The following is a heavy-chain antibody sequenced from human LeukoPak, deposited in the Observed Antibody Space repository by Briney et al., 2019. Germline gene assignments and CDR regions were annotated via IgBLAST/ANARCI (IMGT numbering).Heavy chain of an antibody. J-gene: IGHJ4*02. CDR2: IYYSGST. Sequence: SETLSLTCTVSGGSISSSSYYWSWIRQPPGKGLEWIGYIYYSGSTNYNPSLKSRVTISVDTSKNQFSLKLSSVTAADTAVYYCARVPIRGGVDYWGQGTLVTVSS. D-gene: IGHD3-10*01. V-gene: IGHV4-61*01. CDR3: ARVPIRGGVDY. CDR1: GGSISSSSYY.